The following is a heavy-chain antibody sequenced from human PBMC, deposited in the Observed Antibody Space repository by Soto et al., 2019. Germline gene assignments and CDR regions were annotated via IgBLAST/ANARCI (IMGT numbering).Heavy chain of an antibody. V-gene: IGHV4-59*08. CDR1: GGYISSYY. J-gene: IGHJ5*02. CDR3: ARLCGYYDILTGYYRSHWFDP. Sequence: SETLSLTCTVSGGYISSYYCSWIRQPPGKGLEWIGYIYYSGSTNYNPSLKSRVTISVDTSKNQFSLKLSSVTAADTAVYYCARLCGYYDILTGYYRSHWFDPWGQGTLVTVSS. D-gene: IGHD3-9*01. CDR2: IYYSGST.